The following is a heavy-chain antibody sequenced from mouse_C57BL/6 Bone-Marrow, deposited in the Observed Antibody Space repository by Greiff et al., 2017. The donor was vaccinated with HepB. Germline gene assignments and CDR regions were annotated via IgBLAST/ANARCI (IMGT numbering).Heavy chain of an antibody. Sequence: EVQLQQSGAELVRPGASVKLSCTASGFNIKDDYMHWVKQRPEQGLEWIGWIDPENGDTEYASKFQGKATITADTSSHTAYLQLSSLTSEDTAVYYCTTNGVTTSWFAYWGQGTLVTVSA. V-gene: IGHV14-4*01. J-gene: IGHJ3*01. D-gene: IGHD2-2*01. CDR1: GFNIKDDY. CDR3: TTNGVTTSWFAY. CDR2: IDPENGDT.